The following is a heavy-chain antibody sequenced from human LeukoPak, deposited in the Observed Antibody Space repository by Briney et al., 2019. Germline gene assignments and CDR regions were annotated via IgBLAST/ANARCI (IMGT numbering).Heavy chain of an antibody. CDR1: GYTFTSYY. Sequence: GASVKVSCKASGYTFTSYYMHWVRQAPGQGLEWMGIINPSGGSTSYAQKFQGRVTITADESTSTAYMELSSLRSEDTAVYYCASDRRYLRNKNSSSWKKLDSSGWYSYYYYYYMDVWGKGTTVTISS. CDR3: ASDRRYLRNKNSSSWKKLDSSGWYSYYYYYYMDV. D-gene: IGHD6-19*01. J-gene: IGHJ6*03. V-gene: IGHV1-46*01. CDR2: INPSGGST.